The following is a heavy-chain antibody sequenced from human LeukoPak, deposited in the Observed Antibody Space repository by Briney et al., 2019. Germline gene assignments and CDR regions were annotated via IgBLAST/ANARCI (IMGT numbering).Heavy chain of an antibody. CDR2: IWYEGSNK. CDR1: GYTFSSHG. CDR3: ERTYASRIYPPSDS. Sequence: PGRSLRLSCLASGYTFSSHGMYWVRQAPGKGLEWVAVIWYEGSNKYYADYVTDRFSVSRANITSTLCLRMNSLRAKDTSVYYCERTYASRIYPPSDSSGHGTLVTVSS. D-gene: IGHD3-16*01. J-gene: IGHJ5*01. V-gene: IGHV3-33*01.